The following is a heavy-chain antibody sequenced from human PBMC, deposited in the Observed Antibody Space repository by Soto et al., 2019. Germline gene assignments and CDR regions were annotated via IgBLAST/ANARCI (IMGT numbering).Heavy chain of an antibody. CDR3: AMLQASSSSY. V-gene: IGHV3-23*01. CDR2: LSSSGRDT. J-gene: IGHJ4*02. CDR1: GLTFSTFA. D-gene: IGHD6-6*01. Sequence: EVQLLESGGGLVQPGGSLRLSCAVSGLTFSTFAMPWVRQSPGRGLEWVAALSSSGRDTYYGDAVKGRFAIYRDHSKNTLYLQMNGLRAEDTAVYYCAMLQASSSSYWGQGTLVTVSA.